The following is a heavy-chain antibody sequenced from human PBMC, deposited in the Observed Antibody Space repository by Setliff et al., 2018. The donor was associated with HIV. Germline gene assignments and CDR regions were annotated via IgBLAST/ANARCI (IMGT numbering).Heavy chain of an antibody. Sequence: GGSLRLSCSVSGFSFSDNYMGWIRLAPGKGLEWISSISHSGSPTHYADSVKGRFTISRDFSKNMVYLQMSSLRAEDSAVYFCAKAHWDPLSPDYWGQGTLVTVSS. J-gene: IGHJ4*02. CDR2: ISHSGSPT. D-gene: IGHD1-26*01. V-gene: IGHV3-11*01. CDR1: GFSFSDNY. CDR3: AKAHWDPLSPDY.